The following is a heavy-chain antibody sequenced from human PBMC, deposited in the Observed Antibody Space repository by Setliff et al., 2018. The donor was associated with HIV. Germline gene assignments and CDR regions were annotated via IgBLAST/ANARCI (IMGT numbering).Heavy chain of an antibody. Sequence: PGGSLRLSCAASGFTFSSYSMNWVRQAPGKGLEWVSSISSSSSYIYYADSVKGRFTISRDNAKNSLYLQMNSLRAEDTAVYYCARAGDSSGYYYGYYYYYYMDVWGKGTTVTVSS. CDR3: ARAGDSSGYYYGYYYYYYMDV. J-gene: IGHJ6*03. CDR2: ISSSSSYI. CDR1: GFTFSSYS. D-gene: IGHD3-22*01. V-gene: IGHV3-21*01.